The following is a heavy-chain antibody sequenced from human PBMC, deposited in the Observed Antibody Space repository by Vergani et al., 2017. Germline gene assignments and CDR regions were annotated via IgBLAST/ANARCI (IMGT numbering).Heavy chain of an antibody. CDR3: ARASVDILTGYPYFDY. D-gene: IGHD3-9*01. Sequence: EVQLVESGRGLVKPGGSLRLSCAASGFTFSSYSMNWVRQAPGKGLEWVSSISSSSSDIYYADSVKGRFTISRDNAKNSLYLQMNSLRAEDTAVYYCARASVDILTGYPYFDYWGQGTMVTVAS. J-gene: IGHJ4*03. CDR2: ISSSSSDI. V-gene: IGHV3-21*01. CDR1: GFTFSSYS.